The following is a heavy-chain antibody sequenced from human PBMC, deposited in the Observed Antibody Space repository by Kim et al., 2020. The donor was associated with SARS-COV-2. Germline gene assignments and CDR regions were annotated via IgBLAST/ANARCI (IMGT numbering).Heavy chain of an antibody. V-gene: IGHV4-59*01. CDR1: GGSISSYY. J-gene: IGHJ4*02. CDR2: IYYSGST. Sequence: SETLSLTCTVSGGSISSYYWSWIRQPPGKGLEWIGYIYYSGSTNYNPSLKSRVTISVDTSKNQFSLKLSSVTAADTAVYYCARVSISIRGADYFDYWGQGTLVTVSS. CDR3: ARVSISIRGADYFDY. D-gene: IGHD3-3*02.